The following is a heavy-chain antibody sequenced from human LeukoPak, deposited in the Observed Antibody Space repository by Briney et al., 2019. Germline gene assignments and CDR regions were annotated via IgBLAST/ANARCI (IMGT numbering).Heavy chain of an antibody. J-gene: IGHJ4*02. D-gene: IGHD6-19*01. CDR3: APFYSSGWYGDGY. CDR2: INSDGSST. CDR1: GFTFSSYG. V-gene: IGHV3-74*01. Sequence: GGSLRLSRAASGFTFSSYGMQWVRQAPGKGLVWVSLINSDGSSTTYADSVKGRFTISRDNAKNTLYLQMNSLRAEDTAVYYCAPFYSSGWYGDGYWGQGTLVTVSS.